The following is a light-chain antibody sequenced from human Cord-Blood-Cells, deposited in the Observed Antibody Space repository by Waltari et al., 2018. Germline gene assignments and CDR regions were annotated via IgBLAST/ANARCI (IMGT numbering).Light chain of an antibody. CDR3: CSYAGSSTYV. Sequence: QSALPQPASVSGSPGQSLTISCTGTSSDVGSYNLVSWYQQHPGKAPKLMIYEGSKRPSGVSNRFSGSKSGNTASLTSSGLQAEDEADYYCCSYAGSSTYVFGTGTKVTVL. J-gene: IGLJ1*01. CDR1: SSDVGSYNL. CDR2: EGS. V-gene: IGLV2-23*01.